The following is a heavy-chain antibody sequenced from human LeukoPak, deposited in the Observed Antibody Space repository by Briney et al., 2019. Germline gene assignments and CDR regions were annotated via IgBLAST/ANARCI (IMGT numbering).Heavy chain of an antibody. J-gene: IGHJ6*02. CDR3: ARDQEDGMDV. V-gene: IGHV4-59*01. CDR2: IYYSGST. CDR1: GGSISSYY. Sequence: SETLSLTCTVSGGSISSYYWSWIRQPPGKGLEWIGYIYYSGSTNYNPSLKSRVTISVDTSKNQFSLKLSSVTAADTAVYYCARDQEDGMDVWGQGTTVTVSS.